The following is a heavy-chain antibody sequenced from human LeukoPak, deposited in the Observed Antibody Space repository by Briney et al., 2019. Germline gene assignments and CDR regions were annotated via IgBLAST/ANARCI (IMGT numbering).Heavy chain of an antibody. CDR2: INHSGST. J-gene: IGHJ3*02. Sequence: PSETLSLTCAVYGGSFSGYYWSWIRQPPGKGLEWIGEINHSGSTNYNPSLKSRVTISVDTSKNQFSLKLSSVTAADTAVYYCARRYSGSYYPIADAFDIWGQGTMVTVSS. CDR1: GGSFSGYY. D-gene: IGHD1-26*01. CDR3: ARRYSGSYYPIADAFDI. V-gene: IGHV4-34*01.